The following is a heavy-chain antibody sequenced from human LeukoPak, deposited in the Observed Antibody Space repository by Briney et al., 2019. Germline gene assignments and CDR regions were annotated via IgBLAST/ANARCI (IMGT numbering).Heavy chain of an antibody. Sequence: GGSLRLSCAGSGFTFSSYGMHWVRQAPGKGLEWVAFIRYDGSNKNYADKVKGRFTISRDNAKNSLYLQMNSLRAEDTAVYYCARARPPPFTTSRYYMDVWGKGTTVTISS. CDR1: GFTFSSYG. J-gene: IGHJ6*03. D-gene: IGHD2/OR15-2a*01. CDR2: IRYDGSNK. CDR3: ARARPPPFTTSRYYMDV. V-gene: IGHV3-30*02.